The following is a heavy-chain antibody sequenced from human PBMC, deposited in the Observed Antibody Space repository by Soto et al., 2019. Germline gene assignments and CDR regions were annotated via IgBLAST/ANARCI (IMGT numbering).Heavy chain of an antibody. Sequence: QVQLVESGGGVVQPGRSLRLSCAASGFTFSSYAMHWVRQAPGKGLEWVAVISYDGSNKYYADSVKGRFTISRDNSKNTLYLQMNSLRAEDTAVYYCAREHIVVVPVMSASIDYWGQGTLVTVSS. D-gene: IGHD2-2*01. V-gene: IGHV3-30-3*01. CDR1: GFTFSSYA. CDR2: ISYDGSNK. J-gene: IGHJ4*02. CDR3: AREHIVVVPVMSASIDY.